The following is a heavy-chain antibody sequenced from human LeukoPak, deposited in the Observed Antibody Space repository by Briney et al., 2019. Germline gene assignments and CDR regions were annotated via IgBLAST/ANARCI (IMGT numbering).Heavy chain of an antibody. CDR2: ISYDGSNK. Sequence: PGGSLRLSCAASGFTFSSYAMHWVRQAPGKGLEWVAVISYDGSNKYYADSVKGRFTISRDNSKNTLYLQMNSLRAEDTAVYYCAKAYGGSDYWGQGTLVTVSS. CDR1: GFTFSSYA. V-gene: IGHV3-30*04. D-gene: IGHD4-23*01. J-gene: IGHJ4*02. CDR3: AKAYGGSDY.